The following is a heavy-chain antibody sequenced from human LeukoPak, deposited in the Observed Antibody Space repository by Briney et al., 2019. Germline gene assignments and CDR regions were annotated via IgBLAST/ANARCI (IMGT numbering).Heavy chain of an antibody. J-gene: IGHJ6*03. V-gene: IGHV4-59*11. D-gene: IGHD5-18*01. CDR2: YSGST. CDR3: AREPGGARGYIYGYGYYYYMDV. CDR1: GGSISRHY. Sequence: SETLSLTCTVSGGSISRHYWSWIRQPPGKGLEWIGYYSGSTNYNPSLKSRVTIPVDTSKNQFSLKLSSVTAADTAVYYCAREPGGARGYIYGYGYYYYMDVWGKGTTVTVSS.